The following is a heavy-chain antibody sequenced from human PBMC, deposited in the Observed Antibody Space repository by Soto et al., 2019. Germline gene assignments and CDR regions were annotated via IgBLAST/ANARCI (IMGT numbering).Heavy chain of an antibody. Sequence: PSETLSLTCTVSGGSIRSGDDYWTWIRQPTGKGLEWIGFIYYSGTTYYNPSLKSRVTISVDTSKNQFSLKLTSVTAADTAIYYCARVAYYYDSSGYSHRYYFAYGGQGTLVTVS. CDR2: IYYSGTT. CDR3: ARVAYYYDSSGYSHRYYFAY. D-gene: IGHD3-22*01. J-gene: IGHJ4*02. CDR1: GGSIRSGDDY. V-gene: IGHV4-30-4*01.